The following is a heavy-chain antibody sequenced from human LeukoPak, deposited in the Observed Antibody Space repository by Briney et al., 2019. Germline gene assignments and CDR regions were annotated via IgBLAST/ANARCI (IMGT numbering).Heavy chain of an antibody. D-gene: IGHD6-13*01. V-gene: IGHV3-23*01. CDR3: AKEGDVHSSSEFDY. CDR2: ISGSGGST. Sequence: GGSLRLSCAASGFTFSSYAISWVRQAPGKGLEWVSVISGSGGSTYYADSVKGRFTISRDNSKNTLYLQMNSLRAEDTAVYYCAKEGDVHSSSEFDYWDQGTLVTVSS. J-gene: IGHJ4*02. CDR1: GFTFSSYA.